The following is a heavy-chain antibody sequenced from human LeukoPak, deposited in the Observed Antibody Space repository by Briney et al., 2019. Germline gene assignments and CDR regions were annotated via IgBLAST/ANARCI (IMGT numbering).Heavy chain of an antibody. CDR1: GGSISSGSYY. Sequence: SETLSLTCTVSGGSISSGSYYWSWIRQPAGKGLEWIGRIYTSGSTNYNPSLKSRVTISVDTSKNQFSLKLSSVTAADTAVYYCARVVRALRFLEWLPLYFDYWGQGTLVTVSS. D-gene: IGHD3-3*01. J-gene: IGHJ4*02. CDR2: IYTSGST. CDR3: ARVVRALRFLEWLPLYFDY. V-gene: IGHV4-61*02.